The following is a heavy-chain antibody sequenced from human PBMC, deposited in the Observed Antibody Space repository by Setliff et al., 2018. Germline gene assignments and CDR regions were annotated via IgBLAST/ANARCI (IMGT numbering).Heavy chain of an antibody. Sequence: SVKVSCKASGGTFSSYAIGWVRQAPGQGLEWMGRIIPIFGTANYAQKFQGRVTITADKSTSTAYMELSSLRSEDTAVYYCAREGLIADTTYYYYYYMDVWGKGTTVTVSS. V-gene: IGHV1-69*06. CDR1: GGTFSSYA. CDR3: AREGLIADTTYYYYYYMDV. J-gene: IGHJ6*03. D-gene: IGHD2-21*01. CDR2: IIPIFGTA.